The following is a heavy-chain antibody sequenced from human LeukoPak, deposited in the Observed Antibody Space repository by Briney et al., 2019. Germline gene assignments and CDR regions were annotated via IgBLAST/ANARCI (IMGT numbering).Heavy chain of an antibody. CDR3: ARIRFSGSWYYYDSSGYPYYYYGMDV. CDR2: IHYSGRT. V-gene: IGHV4-59*12. Sequence: SETLSLTCTVSGGSISGYFWSWIRQPPGKGLEWIGYIHYSGRTSYNPSLKSRVSISVDTSKNQFSLKLSSVTAADTAVYYCARIRFSGSWYYYDSSGYPYYYYGMDVWGQGTTVTVSS. D-gene: IGHD3-22*01. J-gene: IGHJ6*02. CDR1: GGSISGYF.